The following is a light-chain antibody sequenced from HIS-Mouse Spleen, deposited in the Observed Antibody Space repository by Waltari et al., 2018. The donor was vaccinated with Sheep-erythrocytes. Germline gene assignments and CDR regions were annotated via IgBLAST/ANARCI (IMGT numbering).Light chain of an antibody. CDR3: CSDAGSYKHV. CDR2: EVS. CDR1: SSDVGGYNY. J-gene: IGLJ1*01. Sequence: QSALTQPASVSGSPGQSITISCTGTSSDVGGYNYVSWYQQHPGKAPKLMIYEVSKRPSGGPDRFSGAKAGNTASLTIAGLQAEDEAEYYCCSDAGSYKHVFATGTKVTVL. V-gene: IGLV2-8*01.